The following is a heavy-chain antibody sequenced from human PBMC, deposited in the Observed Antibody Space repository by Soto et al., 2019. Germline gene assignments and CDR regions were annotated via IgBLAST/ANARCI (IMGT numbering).Heavy chain of an antibody. J-gene: IGHJ5*02. V-gene: IGHV4-39*01. CDR3: ARSNSGYYKWFDP. CDR2: IFYSGST. Sequence: ASETLSLTCTVSGGSISSSIYYGGWIRQPPGKGLEWIGSIFYSGSTYYNPSLKSRVAISVDTSKNQFSLKLSSVTAADTAIYYCARSNSGYYKWFDPWGQGTLVTVSS. CDR1: GGSISSSIYY. D-gene: IGHD3-22*01.